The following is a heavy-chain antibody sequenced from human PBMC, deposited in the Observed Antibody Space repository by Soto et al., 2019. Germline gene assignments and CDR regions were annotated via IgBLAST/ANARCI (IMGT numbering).Heavy chain of an antibody. CDR1: GFTFTNAW. Sequence: EVQVVESGGGLVQPGGSLRLSCAASGFTFTNAWMSWVRQAPGKGLEWVGRIKSTPAGGTTEYAAPVKDRFTISRDDPKNTLFLQMSSLQNEDTAVYYCTTLATGTFHYWGQGTLVTVSS. J-gene: IGHJ4*02. V-gene: IGHV3-15*01. CDR2: IKSTPAGGTT. CDR3: TTLATGTFHY. D-gene: IGHD1-26*01.